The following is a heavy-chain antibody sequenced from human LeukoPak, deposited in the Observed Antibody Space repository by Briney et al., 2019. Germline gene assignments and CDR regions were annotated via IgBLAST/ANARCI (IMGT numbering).Heavy chain of an antibody. CDR2: IYTSGST. Sequence: PSQTLSLTCTVSGGSISSGSYYWSWIGQPAGKGLEWIGRIYTSGSTNYNPSLKSRVTISVDTSKNQFSLKLSSVTAADTAVYYCAREWFLPDYWGQGTLVTVSS. V-gene: IGHV4-61*02. J-gene: IGHJ4*02. D-gene: IGHD3-10*01. CDR1: GGSISSGSYY. CDR3: AREWFLPDY.